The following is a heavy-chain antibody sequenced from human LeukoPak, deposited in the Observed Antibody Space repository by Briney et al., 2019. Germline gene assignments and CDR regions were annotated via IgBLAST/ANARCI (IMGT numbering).Heavy chain of an antibody. Sequence: ASVKVSCKASGYTFTSYGISWVRQAPGQGLEWMGWISAYNGNTNYAQKLQGRVTMTTDTSTGTAYMELRSLRSDDTAVYYCARVVSYDYVWGSYRPGDYFDYWGQGTLVTVSS. CDR3: ARVVSYDYVWGSYRPGDYFDY. J-gene: IGHJ4*02. CDR1: GYTFTSYG. V-gene: IGHV1-18*01. CDR2: ISAYNGNT. D-gene: IGHD3-16*02.